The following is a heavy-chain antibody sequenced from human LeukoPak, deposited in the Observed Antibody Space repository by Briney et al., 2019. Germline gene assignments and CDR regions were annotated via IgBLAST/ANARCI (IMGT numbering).Heavy chain of an antibody. CDR2: IYYSGST. D-gene: IGHD3-22*01. CDR1: GYSISSGYH. Sequence: SETLSLTCTVSGYSISSGYHWGWIRQPPGRGLEWIGSIYYSGSTYYNPSLKSRVTISVDTSKNQFSLKLSSVTAADTVVYYCARTYYYDSSGYSGAAYYFDYWGQGTLVTVSS. CDR3: ARTYYYDSSGYSGAAYYFDY. J-gene: IGHJ4*02. V-gene: IGHV4-38-2*02.